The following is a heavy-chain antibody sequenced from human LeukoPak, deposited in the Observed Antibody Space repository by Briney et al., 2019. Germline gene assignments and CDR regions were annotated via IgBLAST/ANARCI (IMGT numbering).Heavy chain of an antibody. J-gene: IGHJ4*02. D-gene: IGHD3-22*01. V-gene: IGHV1-18*01. CDR1: GYTFTSHG. Sequence: GASVKVSCKASGYTFTSHGISWVRQAPGQGLEWMGWTSVYNGNTIYPQKFQGRVAMTTGTSTSTAYMDLRSLRFDDTAVYYCARGLTLGDSTGYYYPDYWGQGTLVTVSS. CDR2: TSVYNGNT. CDR3: ARGLTLGDSTGYYYPDY.